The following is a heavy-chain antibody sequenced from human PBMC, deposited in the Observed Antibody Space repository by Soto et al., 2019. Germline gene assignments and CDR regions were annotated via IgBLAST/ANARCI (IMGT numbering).Heavy chain of an antibody. J-gene: IGHJ4*02. CDR2: ISYDGNNK. V-gene: IGHV3-30*18. CDR1: GFTFSGYG. Sequence: QVQLAESGGGVVQPGRSLRLSCGASGFTFSGYGMHWVRQVPGKGLEWVAVISYDGNNKDYADSVKGRFTISRDNSKNTLYLQMNSLRAEDTAVYYCAKDEIGYYFGSGSYYSHWGQGTLVTVSS. D-gene: IGHD3-10*01. CDR3: AKDEIGYYFGSGSYYSH.